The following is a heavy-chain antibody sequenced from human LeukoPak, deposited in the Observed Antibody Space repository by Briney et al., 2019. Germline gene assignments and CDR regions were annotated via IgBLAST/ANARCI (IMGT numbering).Heavy chain of an antibody. J-gene: IGHJ4*02. CDR1: GFTFSSYA. Sequence: GGSLRLSCAASGFTFSSYAMSWVRQAPGKGLEWVAVIIYDGSDKFYADSVKGRFTISRDNSKNTLYLQMNSLRAEDTAVYYCAKDSSYYLDSSGFDYWGPGTLVTVSS. V-gene: IGHV3-30*18. D-gene: IGHD3-22*01. CDR3: AKDSSYYLDSSGFDY. CDR2: IIYDGSDK.